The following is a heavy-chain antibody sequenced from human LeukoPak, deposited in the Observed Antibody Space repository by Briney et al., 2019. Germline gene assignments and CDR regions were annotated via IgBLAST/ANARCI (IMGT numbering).Heavy chain of an antibody. D-gene: IGHD3-22*01. CDR2: IYYSGST. CDR1: GGSISSSSYY. CDR3: ARDYYDSSLTYFDY. Sequence: SETLSLTSTVSGGSISSSSYYWGWIRQPPGKGLEWIGSIYYSGSTYYNPSLKSRVTISVDTSKNQFSLKLSSVTAADTAVYYCARDYYDSSLTYFDYWGQGTLVTVSS. V-gene: IGHV4-39*02. J-gene: IGHJ4*02.